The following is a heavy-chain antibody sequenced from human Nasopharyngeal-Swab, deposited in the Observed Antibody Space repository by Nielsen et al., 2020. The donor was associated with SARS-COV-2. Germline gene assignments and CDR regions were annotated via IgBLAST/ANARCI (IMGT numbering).Heavy chain of an antibody. CDR1: GFTFSSYA. V-gene: IGHV3-23*01. Sequence: GESLKISCVASGFTFSSYAMSWVRQAPGKGLNWVSAISGAGSSTYYADSVKGRFTISRDNAKNSLYLQMNSLRAEDTALYYCAKDISIVATIHAFDIWGQGTMVTVSS. D-gene: IGHD5-12*01. CDR2: ISGAGSST. J-gene: IGHJ3*02. CDR3: AKDISIVATIHAFDI.